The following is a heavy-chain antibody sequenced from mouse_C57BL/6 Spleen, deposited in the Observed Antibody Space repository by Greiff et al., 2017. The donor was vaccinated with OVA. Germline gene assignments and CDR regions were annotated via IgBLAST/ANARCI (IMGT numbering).Heavy chain of an antibody. V-gene: IGHV3-6*01. CDR1: GYSITSGYY. J-gene: IGHJ1*03. CDR2: ISYDGSN. Sequence: VQLQQSGPGLVKPSQSLSLTCSVTGYSITSGYYWNWIRQFPGNKLEWMGYISYDGSNNYNPSLKNRISITRDTSKNQFFLKLNSVTTEDTATYYCASGNYYYGSSWYFDVWGTGTTVTVSS. D-gene: IGHD1-1*01. CDR3: ASGNYYYGSSWYFDV.